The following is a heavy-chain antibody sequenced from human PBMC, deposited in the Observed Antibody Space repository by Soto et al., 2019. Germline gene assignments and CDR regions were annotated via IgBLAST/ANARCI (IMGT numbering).Heavy chain of an antibody. CDR1: GFTFSRYA. D-gene: IGHD6-19*01. CDR3: ARRSSGWYFDY. Sequence: PGGSLRLSCAVSGFTFSRYAMNWVRQAPGKGLEWVSVISGSGGSTYYADSVKGRFTISRDNSKNTLYLQMNSLRAEDTAVYYCARRSSGWYFDYWGQGTLVTVSS. CDR2: ISGSGGST. V-gene: IGHV3-23*01. J-gene: IGHJ4*02.